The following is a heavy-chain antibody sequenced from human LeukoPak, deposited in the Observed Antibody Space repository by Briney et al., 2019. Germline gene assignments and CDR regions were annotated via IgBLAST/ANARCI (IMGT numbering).Heavy chain of an antibody. CDR2: IYYSGST. V-gene: IGHV4-39*01. J-gene: IGHJ4*02. CDR3: ARLRLDGYYFDY. Sequence: SETLSLTCTVSGGSISSGDYYWSWIRQPPGKGLEWIGYIYYSGSTYYNPSLKTRVTIPVDTSKNQFSLRLSSVTAADTAVYCCARLRLDGYYFDYWGQGTLVTVSS. CDR1: GGSISSGDYY. D-gene: IGHD3-16*01.